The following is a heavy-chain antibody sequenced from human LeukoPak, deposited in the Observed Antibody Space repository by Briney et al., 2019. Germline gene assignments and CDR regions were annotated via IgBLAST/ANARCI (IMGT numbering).Heavy chain of an antibody. CDR2: ISHEGRNK. Sequence: PGRSLRLSCTASGYTFSSYAMQWVRQAPGKGLEWVAVISHEGRNKYYADPVKGRFSISRDNSKSTLSLQMNSLRAEDTAVYYCAKARLWTIDYWGQGTLVTVSS. CDR1: GYTFSSYA. J-gene: IGHJ4*02. D-gene: IGHD5-18*01. CDR3: AKARLWTIDY. V-gene: IGHV3-30*04.